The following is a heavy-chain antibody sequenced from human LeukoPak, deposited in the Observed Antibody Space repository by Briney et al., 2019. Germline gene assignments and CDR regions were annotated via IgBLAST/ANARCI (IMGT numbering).Heavy chain of an antibody. Sequence: ASVKVSCKASGYTFTSYAMHWVRQAPGQRLEWMGWINAGNGNTKYSQKFQGRVTITRDTSASTAYMELSSLRSEDTAVYYCATVGPIIAARPPLYYGGRGTLVPVP. J-gene: IGHJ4*02. CDR1: GYTFTSYA. CDR2: INAGNGNT. D-gene: IGHD6-6*01. V-gene: IGHV1-3*01. CDR3: ATVGPIIAARPPLYY.